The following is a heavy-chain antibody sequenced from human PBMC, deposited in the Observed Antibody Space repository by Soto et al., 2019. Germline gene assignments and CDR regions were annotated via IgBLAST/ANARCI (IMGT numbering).Heavy chain of an antibody. CDR2: IYSGGST. CDR3: ARAGSKVYYDFWSGQAPFDY. V-gene: IGHV3-66*01. Sequence: GGSLRLSCAASGFTVSSNYMSWVRQAPGKGLEWVSVIYSGGSTYYADSVKGRFTISRDNSKNTLYLQMNSLRAEDTAVYYCARAGSKVYYDFWSGQAPFDYWGQGTLVTVSS. D-gene: IGHD3-3*01. CDR1: GFTVSSNY. J-gene: IGHJ4*02.